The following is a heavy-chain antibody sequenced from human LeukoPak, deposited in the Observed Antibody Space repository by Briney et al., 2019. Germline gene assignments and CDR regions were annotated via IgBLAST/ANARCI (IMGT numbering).Heavy chain of an antibody. D-gene: IGHD3-9*01. V-gene: IGHV3-30-3*01. CDR3: ARLLSSYYDILTGYCGPFDY. J-gene: IGHJ4*02. CDR2: ISYDGSNK. CDR1: GFTFSSYA. Sequence: GRSLRLSCAASGFTFSSYAMHWVRQAPGKGLEWVAVISYDGSNKYYADSVKGRFTISRDNAKNSLYLQMNSLRAEDTAVYYCARLLSSYYDILTGYCGPFDYWGQGTLVTVSS.